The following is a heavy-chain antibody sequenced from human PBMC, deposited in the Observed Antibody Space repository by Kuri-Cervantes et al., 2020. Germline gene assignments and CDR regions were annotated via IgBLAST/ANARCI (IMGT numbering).Heavy chain of an antibody. D-gene: IGHD3-22*01. Sequence: ASVKVSCKAPGYTFTGYYMHRVRQAPGQGLEWMGWINPNSGGTNYAQKFQGRITMTRDTSISTAYMELSRLRSDDTAVYYCARGYYYDSSGYAYYYYGMDVWGQGTTVTVSS. J-gene: IGHJ6*02. CDR2: INPNSGGT. V-gene: IGHV1-2*02. CDR1: GYTFTGYY. CDR3: ARGYYYDSSGYAYYYYGMDV.